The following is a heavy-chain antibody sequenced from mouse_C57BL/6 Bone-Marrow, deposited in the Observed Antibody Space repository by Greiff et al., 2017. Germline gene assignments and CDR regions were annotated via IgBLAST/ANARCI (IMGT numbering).Heavy chain of an antibody. CDR1: GYTFTSYG. V-gene: IGHV1-81*01. CDR3: ARRDY. Sequence: QVQLQQSGAELARPGASVKLSCTASGYTFTSYGISWVKQRTGQGLEWIGEIYPRSGNTYYNEKFKGKATLTADKSSSTAYMDIRSLTSEDSAVYLCARRDYWGQGTTLTVSS. CDR2: IYPRSGNT. J-gene: IGHJ2*01.